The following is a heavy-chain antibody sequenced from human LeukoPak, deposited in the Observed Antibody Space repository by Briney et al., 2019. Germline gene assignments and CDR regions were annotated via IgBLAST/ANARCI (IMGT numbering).Heavy chain of an antibody. CDR1: GGSISSYY. Sequence: NTSETLSLTCTVSGGSISSYYWSWTRQPAGEGLEWIGRIYTSGSTNYNPSLKSRVTMSVDTSKNQFSLKLSSVTAADTAVYYCARDLAWGAFDYWGQGTLVTVSS. V-gene: IGHV4-4*07. CDR2: IYTSGST. CDR3: ARDLAWGAFDY. D-gene: IGHD7-27*01. J-gene: IGHJ4*02.